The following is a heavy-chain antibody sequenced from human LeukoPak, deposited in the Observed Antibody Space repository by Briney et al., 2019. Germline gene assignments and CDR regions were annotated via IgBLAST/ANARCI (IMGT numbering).Heavy chain of an antibody. CDR1: GFTFSSYA. V-gene: IGHV3-30*04. J-gene: IGHJ4*02. CDR3: AKDGFLYCGGDCFVDY. CDR2: ISYDGSNK. D-gene: IGHD2-21*02. Sequence: GGSLRLSCAASGFTFSSYAMHRVRQAPGKGLEWVAVISYDGSNKYYADSVKGRFTISRDNSKNTLYLQMNSLRAEDTAVYYCAKDGFLYCGGDCFVDYWGQGTLVTVSS.